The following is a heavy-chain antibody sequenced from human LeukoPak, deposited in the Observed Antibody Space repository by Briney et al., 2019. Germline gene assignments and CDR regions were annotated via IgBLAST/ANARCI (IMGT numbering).Heavy chain of an antibody. Sequence: ASVRVSCKASGYTFTSFDINWVRQATGQGPEWMGWMNPSSGDTGYAQKFQGRVTFTRDTSTNTAYMELSSLRSEDTAVYYCARGAVAPLDYWGQGTLVTVSS. J-gene: IGHJ4*02. CDR1: GYTFTSFD. V-gene: IGHV1-8*03. CDR2: MNPSSGDT. CDR3: ARGAVAPLDY. D-gene: IGHD6-19*01.